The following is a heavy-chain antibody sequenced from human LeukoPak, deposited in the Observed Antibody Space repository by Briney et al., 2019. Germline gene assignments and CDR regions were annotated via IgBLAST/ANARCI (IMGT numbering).Heavy chain of an antibody. J-gene: IGHJ3*02. V-gene: IGHV4-39*07. CDR3: ATTLSGWDAFDI. CDR1: GGSISSSSYY. D-gene: IGHD6-19*01. Sequence: PSETLSLTCTVSGGSISSSSYYWGWIRQPPGKGLEWIGSIYHSGSTYYNPSLKSRVTISVDTSKNQFSLKLSSVTAADTAVYYCATTLSGWDAFDIWGQGTMVTVSS. CDR2: IYHSGST.